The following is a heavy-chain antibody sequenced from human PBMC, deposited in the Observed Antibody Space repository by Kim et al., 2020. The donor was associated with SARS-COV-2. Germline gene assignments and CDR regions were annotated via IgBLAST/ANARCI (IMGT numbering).Heavy chain of an antibody. CDR2: IWYDGSNK. V-gene: IGHV3-33*01. Sequence: GGSLRLSCAASGFTFSSYGMHWVRQAPGKGLEWVAVIWYDGSNKYYADSVKGRFTISRDNSKNTLYLQMNSLRAEDTAVYYCARSYYYGSGILGWFDPWGQGTLVTVSS. D-gene: IGHD3-10*01. J-gene: IGHJ5*02. CDR3: ARSYYYGSGILGWFDP. CDR1: GFTFSSYG.